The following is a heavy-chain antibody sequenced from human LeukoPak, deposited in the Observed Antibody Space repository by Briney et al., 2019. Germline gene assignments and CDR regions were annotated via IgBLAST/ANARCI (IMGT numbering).Heavy chain of an antibody. Sequence: SETLSLTCAVYGGSFSGYYWSWIRQPPGKGLEWIGEINHSGSTNYNPSLKSRVTISVDTSKNQFSLKLSSVTAADTAVYYCARGRYECGSGSYYNPWYFDYWGQGTLVTASS. J-gene: IGHJ4*02. CDR2: INHSGST. CDR3: ARGRYECGSGSYYNPWYFDY. V-gene: IGHV4-34*01. CDR1: GGSFSGYY. D-gene: IGHD3-10*01.